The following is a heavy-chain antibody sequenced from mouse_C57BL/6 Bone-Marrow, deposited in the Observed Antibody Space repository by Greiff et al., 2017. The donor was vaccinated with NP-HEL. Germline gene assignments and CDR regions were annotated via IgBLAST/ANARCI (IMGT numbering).Heavy chain of an antibody. CDR1: GFTFSDYY. J-gene: IGHJ1*03. CDR2: INYDGSST. Sequence: RVESEGGLVQPGSSMKLSCTASGFTFSDYYMAWVRQVPEKGLEWVANINYDGSSTYYLDSLKSRFIISRDNAKNILYLQMSSLKSEDTATYYCARGATVVAHWYFDVWGTGTTVTVSS. D-gene: IGHD1-1*01. V-gene: IGHV5-16*01. CDR3: ARGATVVAHWYFDV.